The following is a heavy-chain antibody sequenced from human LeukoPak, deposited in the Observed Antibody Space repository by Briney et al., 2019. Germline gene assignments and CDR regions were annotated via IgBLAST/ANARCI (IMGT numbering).Heavy chain of an antibody. J-gene: IGHJ4*02. CDR3: ARDNYGPDY. D-gene: IGHD5-24*01. Sequence: GGSLRLSCAASGFTFSRYGTHWVRQAPGKGLEWVAVIWYDGSNKYYADSVKGRFTISRDNSKNTLYLQMNSLRAEDTAVYYCARDNYGPDYWGQGTLVTVSS. CDR2: IWYDGSNK. CDR1: GFTFSRYG. V-gene: IGHV3-33*01.